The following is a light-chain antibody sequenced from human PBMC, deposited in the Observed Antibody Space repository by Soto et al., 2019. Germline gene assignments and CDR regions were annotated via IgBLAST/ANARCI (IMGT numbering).Light chain of an antibody. Sequence: EIVLTQSPDTLSLSPGERATISCRASQSVSSHYLAWYQQKPGQAPRLLIYGTSTRATGIPDRFSGSGSGTDFTLTISRLEPDDFAVYYCQLYDNSLYTFGQGTNLDVK. V-gene: IGKV3-20*01. CDR1: QSVSSHY. J-gene: IGKJ2*01. CDR2: GTS. CDR3: QLYDNSLYT.